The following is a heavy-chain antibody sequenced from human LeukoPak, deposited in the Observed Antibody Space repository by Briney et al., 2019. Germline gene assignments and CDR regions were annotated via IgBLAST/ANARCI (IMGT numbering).Heavy chain of an antibody. CDR1: GGSISSSRYY. CDR3: ARVGSGGSGKTWFDP. D-gene: IGHD3-10*01. V-gene: IGHV4-39*07. J-gene: IGHJ5*02. CDR2: IYYSGST. Sequence: SETLSLTCTVSGGSISSSRYYWGWIRQPPGKGLEWIGSIYYSGSTYYNPSLKSRVTISVDTSKNQFSLKLSSVTAADTAVYYCARVGSGGSGKTWFDPWGQGTLVTVSS.